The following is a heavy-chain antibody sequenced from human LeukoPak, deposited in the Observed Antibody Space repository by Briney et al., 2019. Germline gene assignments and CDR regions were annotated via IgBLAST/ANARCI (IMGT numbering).Heavy chain of an antibody. D-gene: IGHD2-21*02. V-gene: IGHV3-7*01. Sequence: GSLRLSCTASGFSFSDYWMIWIRQAPQKGLEWVATIKEDGSEKIYLDSVKGRFAISRDNAANPMYLQMDNLRAEDTAVYYCARGSRDSKFRPCDYWGQGTLVTVSS. J-gene: IGHJ4*02. CDR2: IKEDGSEK. CDR3: ARGSRDSKFRPCDY. CDR1: GFSFSDYW.